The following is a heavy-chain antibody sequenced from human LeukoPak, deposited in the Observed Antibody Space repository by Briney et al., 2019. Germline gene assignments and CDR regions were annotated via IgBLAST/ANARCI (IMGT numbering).Heavy chain of an antibody. Sequence: ASVKVSCKASGYTFTSYAMNWVRQAPGQGLEWMGWINTNTGNPTYAQGFTGRFVFSLDTPVSTAYLQISSLKAEDTAVYYCARGVRYFDWLPSLKPGNWFDPWGQGTLVTVSS. CDR3: ARGVRYFDWLPSLKPGNWFDP. D-gene: IGHD3-9*01. CDR2: INTNTGNP. V-gene: IGHV7-4-1*02. J-gene: IGHJ5*02. CDR1: GYTFTSYA.